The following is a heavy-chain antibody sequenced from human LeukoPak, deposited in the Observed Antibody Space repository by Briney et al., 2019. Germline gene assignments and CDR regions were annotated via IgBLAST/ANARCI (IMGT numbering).Heavy chain of an antibody. V-gene: IGHV4-39*07. CDR3: AREWYSSSWYVIDY. CDR2: IYYSGST. D-gene: IGHD6-13*01. J-gene: IGHJ4*02. Sequence: PSETLSLTCSVSGGSISSSSYYWGWIRQPPGKGLEWIGNIYYSGSTYYNPSLKSRVTISVDTSKNQFSLKLSSVTAADTAVYYCAREWYSSSWYVIDYWGQGTLVTVSS. CDR1: GGSISSSSYY.